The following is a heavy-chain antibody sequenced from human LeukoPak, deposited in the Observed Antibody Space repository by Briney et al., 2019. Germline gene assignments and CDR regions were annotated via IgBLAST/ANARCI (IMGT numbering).Heavy chain of an antibody. V-gene: IGHV4-39*01. J-gene: IGHJ4*02. D-gene: IGHD3-22*01. CDR3: ARLTDYYDSSGYETAPVWYFDY. CDR1: GASISGSGYY. CDR2: IYYSGST. Sequence: PSETLSLTCTVSGASISGSGYYWGWIRQPPGKGLEWIGSIYYSGSTYYNPSLKSRVTISVDTSKNQFSLKLSSVTAADTAVYYCARLTDYYDSSGYETAPVWYFDYWGQGTLVTVSS.